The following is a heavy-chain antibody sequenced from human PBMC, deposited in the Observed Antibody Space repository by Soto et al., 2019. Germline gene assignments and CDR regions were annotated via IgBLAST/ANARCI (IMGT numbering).Heavy chain of an antibody. J-gene: IGHJ4*02. CDR3: AKDRLAYCSGDCYPPSYFDY. CDR1: GFTFSSYG. D-gene: IGHD2-21*02. Sequence: PGGSLRLSCAASGFTFSSYGMHWVRQAPGKGLEWVAVISFDGSDKYYADSVKGRFTISRDYSKNTLYLQMNSLRAEDTAVYYCAKDRLAYCSGDCYPPSYFDYWGQGTLVTASS. CDR2: ISFDGSDK. V-gene: IGHV3-30*18.